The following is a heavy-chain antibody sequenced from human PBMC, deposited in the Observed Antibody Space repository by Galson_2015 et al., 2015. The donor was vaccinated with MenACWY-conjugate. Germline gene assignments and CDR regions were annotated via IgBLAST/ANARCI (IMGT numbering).Heavy chain of an antibody. J-gene: IGHJ4*02. Sequence: SVKVSCKVSGFPFGTYGISWVRQAPRQGLEWMGWISSQTGNTNYPQNFQGRVIMTTDSSANSVYMELRSLTSDDTAVYFCATDHCNLFHFWGQGTLVTVSS. CDR2: ISSQTGNT. CDR1: GFPFGTYG. D-gene: IGHD2-21*02. V-gene: IGHV1-18*01. CDR3: ATDHCNLFHF.